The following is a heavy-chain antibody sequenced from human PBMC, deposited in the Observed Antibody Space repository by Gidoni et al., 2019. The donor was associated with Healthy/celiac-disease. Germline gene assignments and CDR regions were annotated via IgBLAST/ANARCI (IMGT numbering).Heavy chain of an antibody. CDR1: GYTLTALS. Sequence: QVQLLQSGAEVKKPGASAKVSCTVPGYTLTALSMPWVRQAPGKGLEWMGGFDPEDGETIYAKKCQGRVTMTEDTSTDTAYMELSSLRSEETAVYYCATDAVGIRSSNPYYYYGMDVWGQGTTVTVSS. D-gene: IGHD6-19*01. V-gene: IGHV1-24*01. J-gene: IGHJ6*02. CDR3: ATDAVGIRSSNPYYYYGMDV. CDR2: FDPEDGET.